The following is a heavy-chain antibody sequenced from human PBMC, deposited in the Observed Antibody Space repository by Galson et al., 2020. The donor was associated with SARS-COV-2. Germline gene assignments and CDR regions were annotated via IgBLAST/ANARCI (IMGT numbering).Heavy chain of an antibody. Sequence: GESLKISCTASGFTFGDHGMSWFLQPPGKGLEYISFIRSQTYGGTTEYAASVDGRFTISRDDSKSIAYLQMNSLKTEDTAVYYCARGDTGSYDEVFCYSWGQGTLVSVSS. V-gene: IGHV3-49*03. J-gene: IGHJ4*02. D-gene: IGHD1-26*01. CDR2: IRSQTYGGTT. CDR3: ARGDTGSYDEVFCYS. CDR1: GFTFGDHG.